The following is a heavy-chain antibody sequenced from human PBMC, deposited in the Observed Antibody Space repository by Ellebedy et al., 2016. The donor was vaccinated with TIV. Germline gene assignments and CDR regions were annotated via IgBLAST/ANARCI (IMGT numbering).Heavy chain of an antibody. J-gene: IGHJ5*02. CDR3: ARDRRQQLVPRGWFDP. D-gene: IGHD6-13*01. CDR2: IFTSGSF. Sequence: SETLSLXXTVSGGSVSRYFWSWIRQPAGKGLEWIGRIFTSGSFNYNPSLKSRVTISVDTSKNQFSLKLSSVTAADTAVYYCARDRRQQLVPRGWFDPWGQGTLVTVSS. CDR1: GGSVSRYF. V-gene: IGHV4-4*07.